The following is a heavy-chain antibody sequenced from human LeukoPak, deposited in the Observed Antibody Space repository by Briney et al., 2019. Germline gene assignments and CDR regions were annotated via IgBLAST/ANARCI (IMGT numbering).Heavy chain of an antibody. J-gene: IGHJ3*02. CDR1: GYTLTDYY. D-gene: IGHD3-22*01. CDR2: INPNSGGT. V-gene: IGHV1-2*02. Sequence: ASVKVSCKASGYTLTDYYMHWVRQAPGQGLEWMGWINPNSGGTIYAQKFQGRVTMTRDTSISTAYMELSRLRSDDTAVYYCARVTGYYYENTGYYHHAFDIWGQGTMVTVSS. CDR3: ARVTGYYYENTGYYHHAFDI.